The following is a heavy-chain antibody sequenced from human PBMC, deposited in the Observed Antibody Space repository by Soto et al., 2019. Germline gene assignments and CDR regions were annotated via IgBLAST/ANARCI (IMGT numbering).Heavy chain of an antibody. CDR2: INAGNGNT. V-gene: IGHV1-3*01. CDR1: GYTFTSYA. CDR3: ARGYSSGWYSAFDI. Sequence: ASVKVSCQASGYTFTSYAMHWVRQAPGQRLEWMGWINAGNGNTKYSQKFQGRVTITRDTSASTAYMELRSLRSDDTAVYYCARGYSSGWYSAFDIWGQGTMVTVSS. J-gene: IGHJ3*02. D-gene: IGHD6-19*01.